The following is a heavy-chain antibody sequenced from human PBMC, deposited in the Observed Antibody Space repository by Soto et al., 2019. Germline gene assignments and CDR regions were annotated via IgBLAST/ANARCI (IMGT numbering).Heavy chain of an antibody. CDR1: GLPLSKRGVG. CDR2: IYWNDDK. J-gene: IGHJ3*01. V-gene: IGHV2-5*01. CDR3: AQRRRVGATDDAFDF. D-gene: IGHD1-26*01. Sequence: GLPLSKRGVGVGWIRQPPGKALEWLALIYWNDDKRYSPSLKSRLTITKDTSKNQVVLTMTNMDPVDTATYYCAQRRRVGATDDAFDFWGQRTMVTV.